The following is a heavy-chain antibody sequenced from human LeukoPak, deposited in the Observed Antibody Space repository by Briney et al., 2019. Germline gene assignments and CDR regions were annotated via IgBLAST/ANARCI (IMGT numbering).Heavy chain of an antibody. D-gene: IGHD6-6*01. CDR2: ISYDGSNK. CDR1: GFPFRSFD. CDR3: AKDLTSSFDY. V-gene: IGHV3-30*18. J-gene: IGHJ4*02. Sequence: PGGPLRLSCAASGFPFRSFDKHWAPQAPAKGLEWVAVISYDGSNKYYADSVKGRFTISRDNSKNTLYLQMNSLRAEDTAVYYCAKDLTSSFDYWGQGTLVTVSS.